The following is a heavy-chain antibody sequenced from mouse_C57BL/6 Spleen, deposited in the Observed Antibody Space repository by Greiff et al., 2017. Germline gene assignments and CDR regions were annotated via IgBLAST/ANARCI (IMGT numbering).Heavy chain of an antibody. Sequence: QVQLQQSGAELVRPGTSVKVSCKASGYAFTNYLIAWVKQRPGQGLEWIGVINPGSGGTNYNEKFKGKATLTADKSSSTAYMQLSSLTAEDSAVYVCATDGYYGDFDDWGKGTTVTVSS. D-gene: IGHD2-3*01. J-gene: IGHJ1*03. CDR2: INPGSGGT. CDR1: GYAFTNYL. V-gene: IGHV1-54*01. CDR3: ATDGYYGDFDD.